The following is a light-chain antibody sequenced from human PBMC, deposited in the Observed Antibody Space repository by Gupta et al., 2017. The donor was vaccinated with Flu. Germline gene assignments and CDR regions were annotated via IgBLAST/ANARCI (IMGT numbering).Light chain of an antibody. CDR3: GTWDSSLSAYV. J-gene: IGLJ1*01. V-gene: IGLV1-51*01. Sequence: TTACSGSSYNIGSSYVSWYQQLPGTAPKLLIYDNNKRPSGIPDRFSGSKSGTSATLGITGLQTGDEADYYCGTWDSSLSAYVFGTGTKVTVL. CDR1: SYNIGSSY. CDR2: DNN.